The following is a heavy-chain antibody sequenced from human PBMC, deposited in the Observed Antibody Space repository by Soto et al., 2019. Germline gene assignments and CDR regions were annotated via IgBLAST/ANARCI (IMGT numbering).Heavy chain of an antibody. CDR3: ARPRLGYWSSTSCFRGDYYYYYGMDV. V-gene: IGHV5-10-1*01. J-gene: IGHJ6*02. D-gene: IGHD2-2*01. Sequence: GESLKISCKGSGYSFTSYWISWVRQMPGKGLEWMGRIDPSDSYTNYSPSFQGHVTISADKSISTAYLQWSSLKASDTAMYYCARPRLGYWSSTSCFRGDYYYYYGMDVWGQGTTVTVSS. CDR2: IDPSDSYT. CDR1: GYSFTSYW.